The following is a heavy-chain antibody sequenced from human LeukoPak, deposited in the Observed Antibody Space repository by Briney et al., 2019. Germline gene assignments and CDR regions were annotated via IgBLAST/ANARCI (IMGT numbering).Heavy chain of an antibody. Sequence: GGSLRLSCAASGFTFSDYAMSWFRQAPGKGLEWVSAISISVGSTYYADSVKGRFTISRDNSKNTLYVQMNSLRAEDTAVYYCAKGGGSYFFDYWGQGTLVTVAS. CDR3: AKGGGSYFFDY. CDR1: GFTFSDYA. J-gene: IGHJ4*02. D-gene: IGHD2-15*01. CDR2: ISISVGST. V-gene: IGHV3-23*01.